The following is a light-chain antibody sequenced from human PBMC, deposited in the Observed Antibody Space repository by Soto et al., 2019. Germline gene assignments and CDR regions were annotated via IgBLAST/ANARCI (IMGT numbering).Light chain of an antibody. CDR3: QQSYGAPFT. Sequence: IQVTQSPSSLSASVGDRVASSCRASQNIYSNINWYQHKPGKVPKLLIYDASTLQSGVPSRFSGSGSGTEFTLTISGLQPEDFATYYCQQSYGAPFTFGPGTKVDV. V-gene: IGKV1-39*01. CDR1: QNIYSN. CDR2: DAS. J-gene: IGKJ3*01.